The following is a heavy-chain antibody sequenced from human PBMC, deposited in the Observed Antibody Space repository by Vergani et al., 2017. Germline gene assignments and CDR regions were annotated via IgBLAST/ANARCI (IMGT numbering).Heavy chain of an antibody. V-gene: IGHV4-59*01. J-gene: IGHJ6*02. CDR1: GGSISSYY. CDR2: IYYSGST. D-gene: IGHD5-18*01. Sequence: QVQLQESGPGLVKPSETLSLTCTVSGGSISSYYWSWIRQPPGKGLEWIGYIYYSGSTNYNPSLKSRVTISVDTSKNQFSLKLSSVTAADTAVYYCARHGGYSYGGIWEYGMDVWGQGTTVTVSS. CDR3: ARHGGYSYGGIWEYGMDV.